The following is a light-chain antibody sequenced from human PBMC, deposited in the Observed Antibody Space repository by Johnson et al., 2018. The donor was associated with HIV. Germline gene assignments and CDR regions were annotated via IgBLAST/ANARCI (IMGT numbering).Light chain of an antibody. CDR1: TSNIGNNY. V-gene: IGLV1-51*02. CDR3: VTWDSSLSAHYV. CDR2: ENN. Sequence: QSVLTQPPSVSAAPVQKVTISCSGSTSNIGNNYVSWYQHLPGTAPKLLICENNKRPSGIPDRFSGSKSGTSATLGITGLQTGDEADYYCVTWDSSLSAHYVFGSGTSVTGL. J-gene: IGLJ1*01.